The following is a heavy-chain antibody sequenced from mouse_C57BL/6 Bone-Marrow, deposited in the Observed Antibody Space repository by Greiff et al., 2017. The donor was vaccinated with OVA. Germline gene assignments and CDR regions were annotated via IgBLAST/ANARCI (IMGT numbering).Heavy chain of an antibody. CDR2: ISYDGSN. CDR1: GYSITSGYY. D-gene: IGHD4-1*02. CDR3: AREGNWGPPFDY. V-gene: IGHV3-6*01. J-gene: IGHJ2*01. Sequence: EVKLMESGPGLVKPSQSLSPTCSVTGYSITSGYYWNWIRQFPGNKLEWMGYISYDGSNNYNPSLKNRISITSDTSKNQFFLKLNSVTTEDTATYYCAREGNWGPPFDYWGQGTTLTVSS.